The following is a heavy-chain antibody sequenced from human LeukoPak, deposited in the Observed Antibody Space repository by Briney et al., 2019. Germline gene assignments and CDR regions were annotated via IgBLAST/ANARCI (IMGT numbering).Heavy chain of an antibody. V-gene: IGHV4-4*07. CDR2: IYTSDNI. CDR1: GASIDDYY. J-gene: IGHJ3*02. CDR3: ARKITFGGVIVRADAFDI. D-gene: IGHD3-16*02. Sequence: SETLSLTCTVSGASIDDYYWGWIRQPAGGGLEWIARIYTSDNINYNPSLKSRVTMSVDKSKNLFSLKLTSVTAADTAVYYCARKITFGGVIVRADAFDIWGQGTMVTVSS.